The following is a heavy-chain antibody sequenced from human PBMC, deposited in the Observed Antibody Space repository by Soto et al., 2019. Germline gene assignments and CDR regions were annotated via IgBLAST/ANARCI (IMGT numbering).Heavy chain of an antibody. CDR2: ISASGGAT. D-gene: IGHD1-26*01. V-gene: IGHV3-23*01. CDR3: AKDVEGGSLFRGAFDY. J-gene: IGHJ4*02. Sequence: SGGSLRLSCVASRFTFTSYAMSWVRQAPGKGLEWVAAISASGGATIHADSVKGRLTISRDNSKNTLYLQMNSLRAEDTAVYYCAKDVEGGSLFRGAFDYWGQGTKVTVYS. CDR1: RFTFTSYA.